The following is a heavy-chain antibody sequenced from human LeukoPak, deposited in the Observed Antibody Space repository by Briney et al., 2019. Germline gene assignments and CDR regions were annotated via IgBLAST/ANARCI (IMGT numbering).Heavy chain of an antibody. CDR3: ATIDMVRGVGTGGGDKFDY. CDR1: GYTFTSYD. Sequence: GASVKVSCKASGYTFTSYDINWVRQATGQGLEWMGWMNPNSGNTGYAQKFQGRVTMTRNTSISTAYMELSSLRSEDTAVYYCATIDMVRGVGTGGGDKFDYWGQGTLVTVSS. CDR2: MNPNSGNT. D-gene: IGHD3-10*01. J-gene: IGHJ4*02. V-gene: IGHV1-8*01.